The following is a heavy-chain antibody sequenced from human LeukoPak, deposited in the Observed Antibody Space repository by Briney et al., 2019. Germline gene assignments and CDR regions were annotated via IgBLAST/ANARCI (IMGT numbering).Heavy chain of an antibody. CDR2: IIPIFGTA. CDR1: GGTFSSYA. V-gene: IGHV1-69*13. CDR3: ARARFCSGGSCYAPVDY. J-gene: IGHJ4*02. Sequence: SVKVSCKASGGTFSSYAISWVRQAPGQGLEWMGGIIPIFGTANYAQKFQGRVTIIADESTSTAYMELSSLRSEDTAVYYCARARFCSGGSCYAPVDYWGQGTLVTASS. D-gene: IGHD2-15*01.